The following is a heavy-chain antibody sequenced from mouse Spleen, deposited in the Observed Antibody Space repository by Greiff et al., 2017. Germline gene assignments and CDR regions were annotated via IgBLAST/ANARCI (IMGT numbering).Heavy chain of an antibody. CDR2: IYPRSGNT. V-gene: IGHV1-81*01. J-gene: IGHJ3*01. CDR1: GYTFTSYG. Sequence: QVQLQQSGAELARPGASVKLSCKASGYTFTSYGISWVKQRTGQGLEWIGEIYPRSGNTYYNEKFKGKATLTADKSSSTAYMELRSLTSEDSAVYFCARYYDGSYEGRFAYWGQGTLVTVSA. CDR3: ARYYDGSYEGRFAY. D-gene: IGHD1-1*01.